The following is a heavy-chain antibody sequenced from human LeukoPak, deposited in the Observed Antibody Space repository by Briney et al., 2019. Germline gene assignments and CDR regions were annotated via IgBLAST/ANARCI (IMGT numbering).Heavy chain of an antibody. J-gene: IGHJ3*02. CDR2: IYSSGIT. D-gene: IGHD3-16*01. V-gene: IGHV4-4*07. CDR3: AGNLDSWGGDAFDI. CDR1: GGSISSYY. Sequence: PSETLSLTCTVSGGSISSYYWSWIRQPAGKGLEWIGRIYSSGITNYTPSLPSRVTMSVDTSKIQLPLKLSSVTAADTAVYYCAGNLDSWGGDAFDIWGQGTMVTVSS.